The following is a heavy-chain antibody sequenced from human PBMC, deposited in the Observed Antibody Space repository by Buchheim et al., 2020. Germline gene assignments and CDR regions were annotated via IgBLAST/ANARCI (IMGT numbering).Heavy chain of an antibody. Sequence: QVQLVESGGGVVQPGRSLRLSCAASGFTFSNYGMHWVRQAPGKGLEWVAVLSYDGGNKYYADSVKGRFTISRDNSKSTLYLQINSLGAEDTAVYYCAKDMELYSLIDYWGQGTL. D-gene: IGHD1-7*01. J-gene: IGHJ4*02. CDR3: AKDMELYSLIDY. CDR1: GFTFSNYG. CDR2: LSYDGGNK. V-gene: IGHV3-30*18.